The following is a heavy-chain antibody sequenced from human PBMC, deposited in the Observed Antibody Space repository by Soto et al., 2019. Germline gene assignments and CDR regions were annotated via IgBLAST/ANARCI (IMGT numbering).Heavy chain of an antibody. J-gene: IGHJ5*02. CDR3: TRGFAYSSNWFDL. V-gene: IGHV1-69*06. CDR1: GGSFGSYA. D-gene: IGHD4-4*01. Sequence: QVQLVQSGAEMKRPGSSMKVSCKASGGSFGSYAVNWVRQAPGRRLEWMGGIIPVYGTVNDAQRFQGRVTITADKSTTTVYMELSNLRSEDTALYYCTRGFAYSSNWFDLWGQGTLVTVSS. CDR2: IIPVYGTV.